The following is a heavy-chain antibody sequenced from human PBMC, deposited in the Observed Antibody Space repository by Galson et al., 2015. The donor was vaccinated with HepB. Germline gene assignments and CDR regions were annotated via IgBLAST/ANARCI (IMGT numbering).Heavy chain of an antibody. CDR1: GFSLSNARMG. Sequence: PALVKPTQTLTLTCTVSGFSLSNARMGVSWIRQPPGKALEWLAHIFSNDEKSYSTSLKSRLTISKDTSKSQVVLTMTNMDPVDTATYYCARINSPEVYCSGGSCHIVFFDYWGQGTLVTVSS. V-gene: IGHV2-26*01. D-gene: IGHD2-15*01. CDR2: IFSNDEK. CDR3: ARINSPEVYCSGGSCHIVFFDY. J-gene: IGHJ4*02.